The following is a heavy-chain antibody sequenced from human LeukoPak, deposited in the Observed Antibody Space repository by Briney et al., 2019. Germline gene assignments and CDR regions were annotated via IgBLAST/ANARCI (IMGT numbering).Heavy chain of an antibody. Sequence: SGTLSLTCAVSGGSISSYYWSWIRQPPGKGLEWIGYIYYSGSPNYYTSLKSRVTISVDTSENQFSLKLSSVTAADTAVYYCARHKASGYGYDGHFDNWGQGTLVTVSS. D-gene: IGHD5-18*01. CDR2: IYYSGSP. V-gene: IGHV4-59*08. J-gene: IGHJ4*02. CDR3: ARHKASGYGYDGHFDN. CDR1: GGSISSYY.